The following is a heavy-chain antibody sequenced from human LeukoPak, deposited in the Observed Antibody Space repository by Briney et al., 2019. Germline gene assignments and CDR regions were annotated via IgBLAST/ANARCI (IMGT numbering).Heavy chain of an antibody. V-gene: IGHV4-59*01. J-gene: IGHJ4*02. CDR1: GGSISTYY. CDR3: ARVGSERGSRYFDY. Sequence: PSETLSLTCTVSGGSISTYYWSWIRQPPGKGLEWIGYIYYSGSTNYNPSLRSRGTISVDTSKNQFSLKLRSATAADTAVYYCARVGSERGSRYFDYWGQGTLVTVSS. CDR2: IYYSGST. D-gene: IGHD3-16*01.